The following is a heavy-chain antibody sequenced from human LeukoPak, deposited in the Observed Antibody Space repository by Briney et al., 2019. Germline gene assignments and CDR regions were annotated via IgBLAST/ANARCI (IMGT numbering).Heavy chain of an antibody. Sequence: KPSETLSLTRTVSGGSISSYYWSWIRQPPGKGLEWIGYIYYSGSTNYNPSLKSRVTISVDTSKNQFSLKLSSVTAADTAVYYCARATGAFDIWGQGTMVTVSS. J-gene: IGHJ3*02. V-gene: IGHV4-59*01. CDR1: GGSISSYY. D-gene: IGHD3-9*01. CDR2: IYYSGST. CDR3: ARATGAFDI.